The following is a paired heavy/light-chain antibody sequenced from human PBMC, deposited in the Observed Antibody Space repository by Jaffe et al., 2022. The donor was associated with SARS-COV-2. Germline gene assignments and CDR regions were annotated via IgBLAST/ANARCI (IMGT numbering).Light chain of an antibody. Sequence: QSVLTQPPSMSGAPGQRVTISCTGSSSNIGANFEVHWYQRLPGTAPKLIIYADGNRPSGVPVRFSGSRSGTSGTSASLAITGLQAEDEADYYCQSYDYSLRGSVFGGGTKLTVL. V-gene: IGLV1-40*01. CDR1: SSNIGANFE. CDR3: QSYDYSLRGSV. CDR2: ADG. J-gene: IGLJ2*01.
Heavy chain of an antibody. Sequence: EVQLVESGGDLVQPGESLRLSCEASGFTFSTYAMSWVRQAPGKGLEWVSATSGSGGDTFYADSVKGRFTISRDNSKNALYLQMNNVRAEDTAVYYCAKFYYTSGSLYSPFDSWGQGTLVTVSS. V-gene: IGHV3-23*04. CDR2: TSGSGGDT. D-gene: IGHD3-10*01. CDR1: GFTFSTYA. J-gene: IGHJ5*01. CDR3: AKFYYTSGSLYSPFDS.